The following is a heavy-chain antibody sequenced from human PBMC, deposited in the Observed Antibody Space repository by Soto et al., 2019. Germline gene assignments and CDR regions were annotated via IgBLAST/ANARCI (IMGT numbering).Heavy chain of an antibody. CDR2: IKKDGSKI. CDR1: GFSFASSW. CDR3: ASDVSPGNSSLYLDAFDI. J-gene: IGHJ3*02. V-gene: IGHV3-7*04. Sequence: EVQLVESGGDLVQPGGSLRLSCAASGFSFASSWMTWVRQAPGKGLEWGANIKKDGSKINYLDSGRGRVPVSRDNAKTSVYLERSSLRGEDTALYYCASDVSPGNSSLYLDAFDIWGQGTMVTVSS. D-gene: IGHD3-10*01.